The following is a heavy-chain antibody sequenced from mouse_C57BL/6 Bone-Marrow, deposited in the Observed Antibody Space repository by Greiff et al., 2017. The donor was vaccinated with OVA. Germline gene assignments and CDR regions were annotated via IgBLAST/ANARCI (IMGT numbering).Heavy chain of an antibody. CDR1: GYTFTSYW. V-gene: IGHV1-50*01. D-gene: IGHD2-1*01. CDR3: ARGGIYYGNYFYYFDY. J-gene: IGHJ2*01. Sequence: QVQLQQPGAELVKPGASVKLSCKASGYTFTSYWMQWVKQRPGQGLEWIGGIDPSDSYTNYNQKFKGKATLTVDTSSSTAYMQLSSLTSEDSAVYYCARGGIYYGNYFYYFDYWGQGTTLTVSS. CDR2: IDPSDSYT.